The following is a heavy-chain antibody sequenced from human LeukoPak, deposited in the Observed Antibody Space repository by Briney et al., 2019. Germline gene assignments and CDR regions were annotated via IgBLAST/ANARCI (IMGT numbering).Heavy chain of an antibody. V-gene: IGHV5-51*01. Sequence: GESLKISXKGSGYSFTSYWIGWVRQRPGKGLEWMGIIYPGDSDTRYSPSFQGQVTISADKSISTAYLQWSSLKASDTAMYYCARRHSHPIGAFDYWGQGTLVTVSS. CDR1: GYSFTSYW. J-gene: IGHJ4*02. CDR3: ARRHSHPIGAFDY. CDR2: IYPGDSDT.